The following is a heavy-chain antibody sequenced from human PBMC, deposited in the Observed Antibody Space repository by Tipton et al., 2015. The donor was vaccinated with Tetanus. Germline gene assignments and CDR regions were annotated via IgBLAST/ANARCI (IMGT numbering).Heavy chain of an antibody. CDR3: ARGVTMIVVVNYFDY. V-gene: IGHV4-31*02. CDR1: GDSFSGGGY. CDR2: IYYSGHT. Sequence: LRLSCTVSGDSFSGGGYWTWIRQHPGKGLEWIGYIYYSGHTHYNPSLRGRVTISVDTSGNLFSLKLSSVTAADTAVYYCARGVTMIVVVNYFDYLGQGILVTVSS. J-gene: IGHJ4*02. D-gene: IGHD3-22*01.